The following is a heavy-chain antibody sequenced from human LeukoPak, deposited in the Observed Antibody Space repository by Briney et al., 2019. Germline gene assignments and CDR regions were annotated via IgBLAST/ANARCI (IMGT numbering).Heavy chain of an antibody. CDR3: ARREAYYYGMDV. Sequence: SETLSLTCTVSGGSIISYYWSWIRQPPGKGLEWIGYIYYSGSTNYNPSLKSRVTISVDTSKNQFSLKLSSVTAADTAVYYCARREAYYYGMDVWGQGTTVTVSS. CDR1: GGSIISYY. V-gene: IGHV4-59*08. CDR2: IYYSGST. J-gene: IGHJ6*02.